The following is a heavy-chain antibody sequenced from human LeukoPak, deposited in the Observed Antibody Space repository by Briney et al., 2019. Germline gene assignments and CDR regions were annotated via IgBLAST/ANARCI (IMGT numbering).Heavy chain of an antibody. CDR1: GFTFSSYA. J-gene: IGHJ1*01. V-gene: IGHV3-23*01. D-gene: IGHD4-23*01. CDR3: AKTTAVATPPLYFQN. CDR2: ISGSGRST. Sequence: PGGSLRLSCAASGFTFSSYAMSWVRQAPGKGLEWVSGISGSGRSTYYADSVKGRFTISRDNSKNTLYLHVNSLRAEDTAVYYCAKTTAVATPPLYFQNWGQGTLVTVSS.